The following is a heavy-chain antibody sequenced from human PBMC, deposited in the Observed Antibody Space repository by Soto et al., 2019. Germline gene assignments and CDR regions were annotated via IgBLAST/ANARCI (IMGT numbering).Heavy chain of an antibody. CDR2: ISPYNGNT. Sequence: QVQLVQSGAEVKKPGASVKVSCKASDKTFLSYGISWVRQGPGQGLEWMGWISPYNGNTNSAQKLQGRVTMTTDTSTSTAYMELRSLRSDDTAVYYCATQIDTVMVFRDWGQGTLVTVSS. D-gene: IGHD5-18*01. V-gene: IGHV1-18*01. CDR1: DKTFLSYG. J-gene: IGHJ4*02. CDR3: ATQIDTVMVFRD.